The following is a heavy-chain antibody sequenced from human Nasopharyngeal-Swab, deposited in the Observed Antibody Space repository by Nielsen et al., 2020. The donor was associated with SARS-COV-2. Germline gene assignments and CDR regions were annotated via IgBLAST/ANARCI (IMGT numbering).Heavy chain of an antibody. V-gene: IGHV3-33*01. CDR3: AREGPYSGTNVFDI. D-gene: IGHD5-12*01. CDR1: GFSFNNHG. Sequence: GESLKISCAASGFSFNNHGMHWVRQAPGKGLEWVAVIWSDGKTTKYADSVKGRLTISRDKSRNTLYPQMNNLRVEDTAIYYCAREGPYSGTNVFDIWGQGTMVTVSS. CDR2: IWSDGKTT. J-gene: IGHJ3*02.